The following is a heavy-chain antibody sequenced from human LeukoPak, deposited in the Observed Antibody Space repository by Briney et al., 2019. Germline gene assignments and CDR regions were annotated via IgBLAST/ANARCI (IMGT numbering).Heavy chain of an antibody. CDR1: GGSISTSNYY. CDR3: ATYCRGTSCYEFAYDI. V-gene: IGHV4-39*01. D-gene: IGHD2-2*01. J-gene: IGHJ3*02. Sequence: SSETLSLTCTVSGGSISTSNYYWGWIRQPPGQGLERIGSIYYTGSTYYNPSLMGRVTISVDTSKNQYSLKLNSVTAADTAVYYCATYCRGTSCYEFAYDIWGQGTMVTVSS. CDR2: IYYTGST.